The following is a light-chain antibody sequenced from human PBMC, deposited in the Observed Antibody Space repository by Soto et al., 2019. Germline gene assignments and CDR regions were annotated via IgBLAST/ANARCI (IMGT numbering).Light chain of an antibody. CDR2: GAS. V-gene: IGKV3-20*01. CDR1: QSVSSSF. Sequence: EIVLTQSPGTLSLSAGERAILSCRASQSVSSSFLAWYQQKPGRAPRLLIYGASSRATGIPDRFSGSGSGTDFTLTISRLEPEDFAVYYCQQYGSSPPWTFGQGTKVEIK. J-gene: IGKJ1*01. CDR3: QQYGSSPPWT.